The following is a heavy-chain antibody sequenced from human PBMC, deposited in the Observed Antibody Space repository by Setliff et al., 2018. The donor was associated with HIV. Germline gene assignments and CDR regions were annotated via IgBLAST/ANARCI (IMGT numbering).Heavy chain of an antibody. J-gene: IGHJ4*02. CDR2: IYTSGST. CDR1: GGSISSYY. Sequence: SETLSLTCTVSGGSISSYYWSWIRQPPGKGLEWIGYIYTSGSTNYNPSLKSRVTISLDTSKNQFSLKLSSLTAADTAVYYCARLIHTGLLYFDFWGLGTLVTVSS. D-gene: IGHD2-8*02. CDR3: ARLIHTGLLYFDF. V-gene: IGHV4-4*09.